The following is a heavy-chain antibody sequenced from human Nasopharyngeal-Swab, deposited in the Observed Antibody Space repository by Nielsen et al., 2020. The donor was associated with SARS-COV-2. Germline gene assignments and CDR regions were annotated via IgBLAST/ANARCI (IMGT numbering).Heavy chain of an antibody. CDR2: ISSSGSMI. Sequence: SLKIYCAASGFTFSDYYTSWSRQPPGKGLEWVSYISSSGSMIYYADSVKGRFTISRDHAHTSLYLQMNNLRAEDTAVYYYGRGLTSFDWFDPWGQGTLVSVSS. J-gene: IGHJ5*02. V-gene: IGHV3-11*04. CDR3: GRGLTSFDWFDP. D-gene: IGHD3-3*01. CDR1: GFTFSDYY.